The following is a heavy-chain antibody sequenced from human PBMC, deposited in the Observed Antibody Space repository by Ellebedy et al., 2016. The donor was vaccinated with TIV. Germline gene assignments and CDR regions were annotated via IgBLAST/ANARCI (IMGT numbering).Heavy chain of an antibody. V-gene: IGHV3-30*18. CDR2: ISYDGSDT. J-gene: IGHJ6*02. CDR3: AKDKGSGTHYNLYFGLDV. CDR1: GFRFSSYG. Sequence: GGSLRLXXTASGFRFSSYGMHWVRQAPGKGLEWVAVISYDGSDTYHADYVKGRFTISRDNSRKTLYLQMNSLRPEDTAVYYCAKDKGSGTHYNLYFGLDVWGQGTTVTVSS. D-gene: IGHD3-10*01.